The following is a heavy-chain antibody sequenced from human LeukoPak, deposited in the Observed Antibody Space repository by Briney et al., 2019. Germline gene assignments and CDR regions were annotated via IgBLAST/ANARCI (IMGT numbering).Heavy chain of an antibody. CDR2: ISGSGDNT. CDR1: GFTFSGFA. Sequence: GGSLRLSCEASGFTFSGFAMSWVRWTPGKGLEWVSGISGSGDNTLYADSVKGRFTTSRDNSKNTLYLEMNSLRAEDTAIYYCAKMKGHPLPKYYMDVWGQGTTVTVSS. V-gene: IGHV3-23*01. CDR3: AKMKGHPLPKYYMDV. J-gene: IGHJ6*01. D-gene: IGHD1-26*01.